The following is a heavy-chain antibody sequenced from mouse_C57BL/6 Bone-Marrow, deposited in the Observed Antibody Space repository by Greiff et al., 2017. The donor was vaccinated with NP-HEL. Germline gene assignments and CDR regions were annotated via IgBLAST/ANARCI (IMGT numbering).Heavy chain of an antibody. CDR1: GFTFSDYG. CDR3: ANIYDGYLAWFAY. J-gene: IGHJ3*01. Sequence: EVHLVESGGGLVKPGGSLKLTCAASGFTFSDYGMHWVRQAPEKGLEWVAYISSGSSTIYYADTVKGRFTISRDNAKNTLFLQMTSLRSEDTAMYYCANIYDGYLAWFAYWGQGTLVTVSA. D-gene: IGHD2-3*01. V-gene: IGHV5-17*01. CDR2: ISSGSSTI.